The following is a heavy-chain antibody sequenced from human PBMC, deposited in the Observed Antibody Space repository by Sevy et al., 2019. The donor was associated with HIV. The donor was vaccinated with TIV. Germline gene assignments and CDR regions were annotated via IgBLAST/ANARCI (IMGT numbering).Heavy chain of an antibody. CDR1: GFTFRTHA. Sequence: GGSLRLSCAASGFTFRTHAMTWVRQAPGKGLEWVSVMSGSGGDTYYADSVKGRFTISRDNSNNTLYLQMNSLRAEDTAVYYCAKDRVSGTYYTGDFDYWGQGTLVTVSS. J-gene: IGHJ4*02. V-gene: IGHV3-23*01. CDR3: AKDRVSGTYYTGDFDY. D-gene: IGHD3-10*01. CDR2: MSGSGGDT.